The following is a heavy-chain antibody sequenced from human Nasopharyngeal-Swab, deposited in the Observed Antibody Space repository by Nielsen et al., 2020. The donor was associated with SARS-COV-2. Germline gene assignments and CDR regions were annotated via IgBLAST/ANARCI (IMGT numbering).Heavy chain of an antibody. Sequence: SETLSLTCAVYGGSFSGYYWSWIRQPPGKGLEWIGEINHSGSTNYNPSLKSRVTISVDTSKNQFSLKLSSVTAADTAEYYCARASRRGDAFDIWGQGTMVTVSS. CDR2: INHSGST. CDR3: ARASRRGDAFDI. V-gene: IGHV4-34*01. CDR1: GGSFSGYY. J-gene: IGHJ3*02.